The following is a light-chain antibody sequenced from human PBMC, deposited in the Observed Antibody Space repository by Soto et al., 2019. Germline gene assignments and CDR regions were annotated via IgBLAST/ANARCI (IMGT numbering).Light chain of an antibody. CDR2: EVS. CDR1: STDVGGYNY. J-gene: IGLJ1*01. CDR3: GSYTSTDTPFV. V-gene: IGLV2-14*01. Sequence: QSALAQPASVFGSPGRSITISCTGTSTDVGGYNYVSWYQHHPGKGPKLIIYEVSNRPSGVSDRFSGSKSGNKASLIISNLEAEDESDYYCGSYTSTDTPFVFGTGTKVTVL.